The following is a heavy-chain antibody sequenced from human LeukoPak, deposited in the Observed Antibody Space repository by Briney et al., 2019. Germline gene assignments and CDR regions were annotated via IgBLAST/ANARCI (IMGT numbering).Heavy chain of an antibody. CDR3: ARKTDSGGQGDY. Sequence: GGSLRLSCAASGFTLSSYTMKWVRQAPGKGLECVSVIYSGGNTYYADSVKGRFTISRDNSKNTLYLQMNSLRAEDTAVYYCARKTDSGGQGDYWGPGTLVTVSS. V-gene: IGHV3-66*01. J-gene: IGHJ4*02. D-gene: IGHD3-22*01. CDR2: IYSGGNT. CDR1: GFTLSSYT.